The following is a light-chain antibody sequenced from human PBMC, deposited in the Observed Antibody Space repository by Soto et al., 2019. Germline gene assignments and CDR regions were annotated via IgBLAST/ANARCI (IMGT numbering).Light chain of an antibody. CDR3: QQYYSTPGT. CDR2: WAA. V-gene: IGKV4-1*01. CDR1: QSVLYSANNKNY. J-gene: IGKJ2*02. Sequence: DIVMTQSPDSLAVSLGERATINCTSSQSVLYSANNKNYLAWYQQKPGQPPKLLIYWAATRESGVPDRFSGSGSGTDFTLTISSLHVEDVAVYYCQQYYSTPGTVGQGTKLEIK.